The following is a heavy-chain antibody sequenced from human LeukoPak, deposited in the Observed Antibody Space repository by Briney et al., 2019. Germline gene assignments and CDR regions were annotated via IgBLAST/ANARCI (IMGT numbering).Heavy chain of an antibody. CDR2: INHGGST. V-gene: IGHV4-34*01. J-gene: IGHJ4*02. D-gene: IGHD3-9*01. CDR1: GGSFSGYY. Sequence: SETLSLTCAVYGGSFSGYYWSWIRQPPGKGLEWIWEINHGGSTNYNPSLKSRLTISVDTSKNQFSLKLSSVTAADTAVYYCAREGVYYDILAAYYRPYYFDFWGQGTLVTVYS. CDR3: AREGVYYDILAAYYRPYYFDF.